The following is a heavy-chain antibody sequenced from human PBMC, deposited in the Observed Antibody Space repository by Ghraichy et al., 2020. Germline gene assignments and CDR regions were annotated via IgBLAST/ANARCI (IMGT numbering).Heavy chain of an antibody. Sequence: SETLSLTCAVSGYSISSGYYWGWIRQPPGKGLEWIGSIYHSGSTYYNPSLKSRVTISVDTSKNQFSLKLSSVTAADTAVYYCARVVGDINRGWYVGVVYWGQGTLVTVSS. D-gene: IGHD6-19*01. CDR1: GYSISSGYY. J-gene: IGHJ4*02. V-gene: IGHV4-38-2*01. CDR2: IYHSGST. CDR3: ARVVGDINRGWYVGVVY.